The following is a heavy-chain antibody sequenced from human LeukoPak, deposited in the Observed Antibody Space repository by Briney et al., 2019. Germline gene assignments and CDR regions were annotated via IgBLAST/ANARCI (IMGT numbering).Heavy chain of an antibody. J-gene: IGHJ4*02. CDR2: IWYDGSNK. CDR3: ARPRSGSGGGDPFDY. CDR1: GFTFSSYG. V-gene: IGHV3-33*01. D-gene: IGHD3-10*01. Sequence: GRSLRLSCAASGFTFSSYGMHWVRQASGKGLEWVAVIWYDGSNKYYADSVKGRFTISRDNSKNTLYLQMNSLRAEDTAVYYCARPRSGSGGGDPFDYWGQGTLVTVSS.